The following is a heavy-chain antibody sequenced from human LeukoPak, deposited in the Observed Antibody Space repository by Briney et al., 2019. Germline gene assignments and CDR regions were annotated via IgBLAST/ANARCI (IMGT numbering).Heavy chain of an antibody. Sequence: SETLSLTCTVSGGSISSYYWSWIRQPPGKGLEWIGYIYYSGSTNYNPSLKGRVTISVGTSKNQFSLKLSSVTAADTAVYYCAREDGSGSYDYWGQGTLVTVSS. D-gene: IGHD3-10*01. CDR3: AREDGSGSYDY. CDR1: GGSISSYY. CDR2: IYYSGST. V-gene: IGHV4-59*01. J-gene: IGHJ4*02.